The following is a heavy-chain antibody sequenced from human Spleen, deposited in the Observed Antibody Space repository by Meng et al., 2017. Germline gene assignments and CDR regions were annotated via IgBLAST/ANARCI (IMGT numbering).Heavy chain of an antibody. V-gene: IGHV1-3*01. J-gene: IGHJ3*01. CDR1: GYTFGTYA. CDR3: ARAGYFDISDYYAYDAFDV. D-gene: IGHD3-22*01. Sequence: ASVKVSCKASGYTFGTYAIHWVRQPPGQRPEWMGWINAGNGNTKYSQKLQGRVTITRDTSARTAFMDLTSLRSEDTAVYYCARAGYFDISDYYAYDAFDVWGQGTKVTVSS. CDR2: INAGNGNT.